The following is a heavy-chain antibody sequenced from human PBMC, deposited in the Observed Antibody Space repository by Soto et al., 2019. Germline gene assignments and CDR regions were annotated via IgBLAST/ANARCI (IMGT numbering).Heavy chain of an antibody. CDR3: TTAPSTIVLVPSEEMDV. CDR1: GFTFSNAW. D-gene: IGHD2-2*01. Sequence: EVQLVESGGGLVKPGGSLRLSCAASGFTFSNAWMNWVRQAPGKGLEWVGRIKSKTDGWTTDYAAPVKGRFTISKNDSNITLYLQMYSMKSEDTAVYYCTTAPSTIVLVPSEEMDVWGQGTAVTVSS. V-gene: IGHV3-15*07. J-gene: IGHJ6*02. CDR2: IKSKTDGWTT.